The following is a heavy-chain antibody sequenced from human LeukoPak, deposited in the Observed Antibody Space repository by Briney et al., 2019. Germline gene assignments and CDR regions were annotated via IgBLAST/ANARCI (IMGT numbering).Heavy chain of an antibody. D-gene: IGHD3-10*01. V-gene: IGHV3-30-3*01. CDR3: AREGYYGSGSPPSLSFDY. CDR1: GFTFRNYV. J-gene: IGHJ4*02. Sequence: PGGSLRLSCAASGFTFRNYVIHWVRQAPGKGLEWVAVTSSDLNVKLYADSVKGRFTISRDNSRSTLYLQMNSLRPEDTAIYYCAREGYYGSGSPPSLSFDYWGQGTLVTVSS. CDR2: TSSDLNVK.